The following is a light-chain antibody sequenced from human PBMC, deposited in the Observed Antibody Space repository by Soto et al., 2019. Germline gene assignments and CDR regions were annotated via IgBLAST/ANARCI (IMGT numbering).Light chain of an antibody. V-gene: IGLV2-11*01. J-gene: IGLJ1*01. CDR3: CSYAGRTGV. CDR1: SSDVGGYNY. Sequence: QSVLTHPRSVSWSAGQSVTISCTGTSSDVGGYNYVSWYQQHPGKAPKIMIYDVSKRPSGVPDRFSGSKSGNTASLTISGLQAENEAYYYCCSYAGRTGVCGTGTKVTVL. CDR2: DVS.